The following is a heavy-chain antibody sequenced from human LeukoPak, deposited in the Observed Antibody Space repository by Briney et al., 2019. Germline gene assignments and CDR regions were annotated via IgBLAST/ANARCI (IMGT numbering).Heavy chain of an antibody. CDR1: GGTFSSYA. CDR2: IIPIIDMA. J-gene: IGHJ4*02. Sequence: GSSVKLSCKASGGTFSSYAITWVRQAPGQGLEWMGRIIPIIDMANYAQKLQGRVTITADTSTSTAFMELSSLRSDDAAVYYCVCYNSSGYSDYYFDYWGQGTLVTVSS. D-gene: IGHD3-22*01. CDR3: VCYNSSGYSDYYFDY. V-gene: IGHV1-69*04.